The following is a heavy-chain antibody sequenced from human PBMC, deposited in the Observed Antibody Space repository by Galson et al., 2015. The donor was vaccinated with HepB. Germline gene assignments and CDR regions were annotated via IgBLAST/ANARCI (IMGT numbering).Heavy chain of an antibody. D-gene: IGHD6-13*01. Sequence: SLRLSCAASGFTFSSYSMNWVRQAPGKGLEWVSYISSSSSTIYYADSVKGRFTISRDNAKNSLYLQMNSLRAEDTAVYYCARDTSAGKVSHLYYYYYGMDVWGQGTTVTVSS. CDR2: ISSSSSTI. CDR1: GFTFSSYS. J-gene: IGHJ6*02. CDR3: ARDTSAGKVSHLYYYYYGMDV. V-gene: IGHV3-48*01.